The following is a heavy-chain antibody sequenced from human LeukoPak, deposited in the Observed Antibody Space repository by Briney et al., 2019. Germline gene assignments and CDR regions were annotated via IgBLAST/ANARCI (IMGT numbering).Heavy chain of an antibody. V-gene: IGHV4-38-2*02. CDR2: IYYSGST. J-gene: IGHJ6*03. Sequence: SETLSLTCTVSGYSISSGYYWGWIRQPPGKGLEWIGSIYYSGSTYYNPSLKSRVTISVDTSKNQFFLKLSSVTAADTAVYYCAREDIVVVPAAISYMDVWGKGTTVTVSS. D-gene: IGHD2-2*01. CDR3: AREDIVVVPAAISYMDV. CDR1: GYSISSGYY.